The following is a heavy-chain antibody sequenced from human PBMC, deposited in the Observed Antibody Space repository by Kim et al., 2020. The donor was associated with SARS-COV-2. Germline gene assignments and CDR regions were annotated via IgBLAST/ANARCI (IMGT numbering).Heavy chain of an antibody. J-gene: IGHJ4*02. CDR3: AKGPVEMATIWGEGFDY. D-gene: IGHD5-12*01. V-gene: IGHV3-30*18. CDR2: ISYDGSNK. CDR1: GFTFSSYG. Sequence: GGSLRLSCAASGFTFSSYGMHWVRQAPGKGLEWVAVISYDGSNKYYADSVKGRFTISRDNSKNTLYLQMNSLRAEDTAVYYCAKGPVEMATIWGEGFDYWGQGTLVTVSS.